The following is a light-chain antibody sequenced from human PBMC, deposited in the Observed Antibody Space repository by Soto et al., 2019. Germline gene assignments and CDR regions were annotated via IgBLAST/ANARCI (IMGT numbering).Light chain of an antibody. CDR3: EQYNNWPRA. Sequence: EIVVSQSPATLAVSPGGRATLSCMASQSDSSKLAWFKKKPGQAPSLLIYGVSTRANGVPVRFSGSGSGTEFTLTVNSLQCEDFAVYLCEQYNNWPRAFGQGTKVDSK. J-gene: IGKJ2*01. CDR1: QSDSSK. CDR2: GVS. V-gene: IGKV3-15*01.